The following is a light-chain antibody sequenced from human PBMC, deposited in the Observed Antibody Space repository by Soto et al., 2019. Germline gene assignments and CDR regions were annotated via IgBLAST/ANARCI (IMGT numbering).Light chain of an antibody. Sequence: QSVLTQPASVSGSPGQSITISCTGTSSDVGGYNYVSWYQQHPGKAPKLMIYEVSNRPSGVSNRFSGSKSRNTASLTISGLQAEDEADYYGSSYTSSSTLVFGGGTKLTVL. J-gene: IGLJ2*01. V-gene: IGLV2-14*01. CDR1: SSDVGGYNY. CDR2: EVS. CDR3: SSYTSSSTLV.